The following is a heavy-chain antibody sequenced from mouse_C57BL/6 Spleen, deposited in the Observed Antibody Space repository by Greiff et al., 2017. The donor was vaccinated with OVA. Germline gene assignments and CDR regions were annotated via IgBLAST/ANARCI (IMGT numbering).Heavy chain of an antibody. CDR2: IDPSDSET. D-gene: IGHD2-1*01. CDR1: GYTFTSYW. V-gene: IGHV1-52*01. J-gene: IGHJ4*01. CDR3: ARRGSAGNYPGAMDY. Sequence: VQLQQPGAELVRPGSSVKLSCKASGYTFTSYWMHWVKQRPIQGLEWIGNIDPSDSETHYNQKFKDKATLTVDKSSSTAYMQLSSLTSEDSAVYYCARRGSAGNYPGAMDYWGQGTSVTVSS.